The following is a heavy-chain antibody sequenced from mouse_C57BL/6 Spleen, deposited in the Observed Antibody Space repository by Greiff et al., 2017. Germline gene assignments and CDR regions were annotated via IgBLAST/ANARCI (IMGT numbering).Heavy chain of an antibody. V-gene: IGHV1-80*01. CDR2: IYPGDGDT. CDR1: GYAFSSYW. Sequence: VQLQQSGAELVKPGASVKISCKASGYAFSSYWMNWVKQRPGKGLEWIGQIYPGDGDTNYNGKFKGKATLTADKSSSTAYMQLSSLTSEDSAVYFCARVLYGSSPYYAMDYWGQGTSVTVSS. CDR3: ARVLYGSSPYYAMDY. J-gene: IGHJ4*01. D-gene: IGHD1-1*01.